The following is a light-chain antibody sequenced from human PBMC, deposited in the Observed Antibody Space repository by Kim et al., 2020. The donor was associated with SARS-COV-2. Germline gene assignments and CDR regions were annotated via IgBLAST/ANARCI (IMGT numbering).Light chain of an antibody. CDR3: NARDSNNNVV. CDR2: GKN. CDR1: SLRSYY. J-gene: IGLJ2*01. V-gene: IGLV3-19*01. Sequence: SSELTQDPAVSVALGQTVRITCQGDSLRSYYATWYQQKPGQATILVIYGKNNRPSGIPDRFSGSSAGNTASLTITGTQAGDEADYYCNARDSNNNVVLGGGTQRTVL.